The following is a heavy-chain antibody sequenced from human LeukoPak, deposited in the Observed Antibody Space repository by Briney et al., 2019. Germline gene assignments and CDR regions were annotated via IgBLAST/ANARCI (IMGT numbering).Heavy chain of an antibody. CDR1: GFTFSSNA. Sequence: PGGSLRLSCAASGFTFSSNAMSWVRQAPGKGLEWVSAISGSGGSTYYADSVKGRFTISRDNSKNTLYLQMNSLRAEDTAVYYCAKDAGRSGWYNWFDPWGQGTLVTVSS. CDR3: AKDAGRSGWYNWFDP. J-gene: IGHJ5*02. V-gene: IGHV3-23*01. D-gene: IGHD6-19*01. CDR2: ISGSGGST.